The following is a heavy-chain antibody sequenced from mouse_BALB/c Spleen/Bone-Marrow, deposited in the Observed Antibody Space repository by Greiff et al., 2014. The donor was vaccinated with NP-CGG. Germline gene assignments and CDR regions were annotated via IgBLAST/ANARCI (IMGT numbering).Heavy chain of an antibody. CDR3: AGRGDYYYAMDY. J-gene: IGHJ4*01. CDR1: GYSFSNYW. Sequence: VQVVESGAELVRPGSSVKISCKSSGYSFSNYWMNWMKQRPGQGLEWIGQIYRGDGDTNYNGKFKGKVTLTADKSSSTAYMQLSILSAEDSAVYFCAGRGDYYYAMDYWGQGTSVTVSS. D-gene: IGHD1-1*02. CDR2: IYRGDGDT. V-gene: IGHV1-80*01.